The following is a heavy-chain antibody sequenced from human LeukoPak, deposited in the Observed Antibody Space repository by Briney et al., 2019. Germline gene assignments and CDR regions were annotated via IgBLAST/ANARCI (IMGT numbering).Heavy chain of an antibody. D-gene: IGHD3-3*01. Sequence: ASVKVSCKASGYTFTSYGISWVRQAPGQGLEWMGWISAYDGNTNYAQELQGRVTMTTDTFTSTAYMELRSLRSDDTAVYYCARTAGTIFGVVTSEYWGQGTLVTVSS. CDR2: ISAYDGNT. CDR1: GYTFTSYG. J-gene: IGHJ4*02. V-gene: IGHV1-18*01. CDR3: ARTAGTIFGVVTSEY.